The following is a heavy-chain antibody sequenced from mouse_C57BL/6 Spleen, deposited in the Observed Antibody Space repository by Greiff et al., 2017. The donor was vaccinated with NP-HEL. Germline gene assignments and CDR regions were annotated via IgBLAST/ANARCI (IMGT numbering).Heavy chain of an antibody. D-gene: IGHD1-1*01. Sequence: EVKLQESGGDLVKPGGSLKLSCAASGFTFSSYGMSWVRQTPDKRLEWVATISSGGSYTYYLDSVKGRFTISRDNAKNTLYLQMSSLKSEDTAMYYCARRYGSSLYYAMDYWGQGTSVTVSS. CDR3: ARRYGSSLYYAMDY. CDR2: ISSGGSYT. CDR1: GFTFSSYG. V-gene: IGHV5-6*02. J-gene: IGHJ4*01.